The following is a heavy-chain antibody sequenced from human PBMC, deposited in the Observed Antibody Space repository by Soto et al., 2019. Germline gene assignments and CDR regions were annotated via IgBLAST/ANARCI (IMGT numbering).Heavy chain of an antibody. Sequence: VQLVESGGGLIQPGGSPRLSCAASGFTVSNNYMRWVRQAPGKGLEWVSLIYSGGNTHYADSVKGRFTISRDNSKNTLFLQMNSLRVEDTAVYYCARDPPGIAASGAGGWGQGTLVTVSS. CDR2: IYSGGNT. V-gene: IGHV3-53*01. D-gene: IGHD6-13*01. CDR1: GFTVSNNY. CDR3: ARDPPGIAASGAGG. J-gene: IGHJ4*02.